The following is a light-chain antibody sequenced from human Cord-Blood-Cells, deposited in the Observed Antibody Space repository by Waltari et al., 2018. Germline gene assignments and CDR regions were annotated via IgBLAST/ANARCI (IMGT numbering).Light chain of an antibody. CDR2: GDS. Sequence: SYELTQPLSVSVALGQTARITCGGNNIGSKNVHWYQQKPGHAPGLGSDGDSNRPSGIPRRFSGSNSGNTATLTISRAQAGDEADYYCQVWDSSTYVFGTGTKVTVL. CDR3: QVWDSSTYV. J-gene: IGLJ1*01. V-gene: IGLV3-9*01. CDR1: NIGSKN.